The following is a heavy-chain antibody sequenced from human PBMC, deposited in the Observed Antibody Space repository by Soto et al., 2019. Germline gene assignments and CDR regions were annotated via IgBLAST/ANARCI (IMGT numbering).Heavy chain of an antibody. J-gene: IGHJ6*03. D-gene: IGHD3-3*01. V-gene: IGHV3-30*03. CDR2: ISYDGSNK. CDR3: ARMRYDFWSGLGYYMDV. Sequence: PGGSLRLSCAASGFTFSSYGMHWVRQAPGKGLEWVAVISYDGSNKYYADSVKGRFTISRDNSKNTLYLQMNSLRAEDTAVYYCARMRYDFWSGLGYYMDVWGKGTTVTVSS. CDR1: GFTFSSYG.